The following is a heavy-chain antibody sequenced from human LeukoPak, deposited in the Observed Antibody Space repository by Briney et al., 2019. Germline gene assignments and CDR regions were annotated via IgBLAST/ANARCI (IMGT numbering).Heavy chain of an antibody. D-gene: IGHD5-18*01. J-gene: IGHJ4*02. V-gene: IGHV3-23*01. CDR3: ANGLWLRWGDY. Sequence: PGGSLRLSCAASGFTFSSYAMTWVRHAPGKGLEWVSSITTSGSIYYSDSVKGRFTVSRDNSKTTLYLQMNSLRAEDTAVYYCANGLWLRWGDYSGQGTLVTVSS. CDR2: ITTSGSI. CDR1: GFTFSSYA.